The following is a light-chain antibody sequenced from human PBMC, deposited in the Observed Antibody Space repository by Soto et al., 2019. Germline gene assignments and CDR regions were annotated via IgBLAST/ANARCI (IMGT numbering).Light chain of an antibody. V-gene: IGLV2-14*01. CDR3: SSFSRAIAFV. Sequence: QSVLNQPASVSGSPGQSITISCTGTSSDIGAFNYVSWYQQHPGKAPKLMIYEVTNLPSGISNRFSGSRSGNKASLSISGLQAEDAADYYCSSFSRAIAFVFGTGTKLTVL. CDR2: EVT. J-gene: IGLJ1*01. CDR1: SSDIGAFNY.